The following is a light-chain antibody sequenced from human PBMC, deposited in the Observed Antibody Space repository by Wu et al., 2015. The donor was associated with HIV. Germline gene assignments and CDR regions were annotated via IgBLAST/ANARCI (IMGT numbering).Light chain of an antibody. CDR2: GAS. CDR1: QSISDN. CDR3: QQYANWPPLFS. V-gene: IGKV3-15*01. Sequence: EIVMTQSPATLSVSPGERATLSCRASQSISDNLAWYQQKPGQAPRLLIYGASTRATDIPTRFSGSGSGTEFTLTISSMQSADFAVYFCQQYANWPPLFSFGQGTKVEIK. J-gene: IGKJ2*03.